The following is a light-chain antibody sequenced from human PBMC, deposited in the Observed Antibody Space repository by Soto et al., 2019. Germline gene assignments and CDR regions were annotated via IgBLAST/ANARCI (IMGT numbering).Light chain of an antibody. CDR3: QQYNNWPIN. Sequence: EIVMTQSPATLSVSPVERATLSCRASQYIGSNLAWYQQKPGQAPRLLIYGASTRATGIPARFSGSGSGTEFTLTISSLQSEDFAVYYCQQYNNWPINCGKGTQLENK. CDR1: QYIGSN. J-gene: IGKJ5*01. V-gene: IGKV3-15*01. CDR2: GAS.